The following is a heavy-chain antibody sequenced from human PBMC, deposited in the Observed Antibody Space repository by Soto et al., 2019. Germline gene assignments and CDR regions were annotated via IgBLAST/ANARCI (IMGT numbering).Heavy chain of an antibody. CDR1: GFTFDDYA. J-gene: IGHJ6*02. CDR2: ISWNSGSI. Sequence: PGGSLRLSCAASGFTFDDYAMHWVRQAPGKGLEWVSGISWNSGSIGYADSVKGRFTITRDNAKNSLYLQMNSLRAEDTALYYCAKDSYCSSTSCYFRTKTWGMDVWGQGTTVTVSS. CDR3: AKDSYCSSTSCYFRTKTWGMDV. V-gene: IGHV3-9*01. D-gene: IGHD2-2*01.